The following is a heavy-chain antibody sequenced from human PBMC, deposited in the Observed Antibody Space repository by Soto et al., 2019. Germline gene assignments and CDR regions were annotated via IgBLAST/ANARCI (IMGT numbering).Heavy chain of an antibody. D-gene: IGHD3-9*01. V-gene: IGHV4-31*03. CDR1: GDSLSSGGHY. CDR3: ARVDHRGYFAILTDY. CDR2: IYDSVNT. Sequence: SETLSLTCTVSGDSLSSGGHYWSWIRQHPGKGLEWIGHIYDSVNTYYSPSLRSRVTISADMSKNQFSLNLRSVTAADAAVYYCARVDHRGYFAILTDYWGQGTLVP. J-gene: IGHJ4*02.